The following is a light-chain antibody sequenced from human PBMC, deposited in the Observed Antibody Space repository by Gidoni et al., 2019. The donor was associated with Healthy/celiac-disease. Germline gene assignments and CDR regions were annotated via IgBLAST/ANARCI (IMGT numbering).Light chain of an antibody. CDR3: QQSYSTRWT. CDR1: QSISSY. CDR2: AAS. J-gene: IGKJ1*01. Sequence: DIQMTQSPSSLSASVGDRVTITCRASQSISSYLNWYQQKPGKAPKLLIYAASSLQRGVPSRFSGSGAGTDFTLTISSLQPEDFATYDCQQSYSTRWTFGQGTKVEIK. V-gene: IGKV1-39*01.